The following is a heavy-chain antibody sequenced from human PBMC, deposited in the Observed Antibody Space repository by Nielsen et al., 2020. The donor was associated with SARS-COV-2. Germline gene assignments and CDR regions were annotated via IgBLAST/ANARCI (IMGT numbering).Heavy chain of an antibody. CDR2: INHSGST. D-gene: IGHD3-10*01. CDR3: ARGLNSGTEQKRGGDWFDP. V-gene: IGHV4-34*01. CDR1: GGSFSGYY. J-gene: IGHJ5*02. Sequence: SETLSLTCAVYGGSFSGYYWSWIRQPPGKGLEWIGEINHSGSTNYNPSLKSRVTISVDTSKNQFSLKLSSVTAVDTAVYYCARGLNSGTEQKRGGDWFDPWGQGTLVTVSS.